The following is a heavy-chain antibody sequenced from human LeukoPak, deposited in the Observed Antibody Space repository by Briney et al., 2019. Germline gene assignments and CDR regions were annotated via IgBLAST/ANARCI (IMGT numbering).Heavy chain of an antibody. CDR1: GFIFSNYW. V-gene: IGHV3-7*01. CDR2: IKQDGSEK. Sequence: AGGSLRLSCEASGFIFSNYWMSWVRQAPGKGLEWVANIKQDGSEKYYVDSVKGRFTISRDNAKNSLYLQMNSLRAEDTAVYYCARDSVWGQWLGRFDYWGQGTLVTVSS. J-gene: IGHJ4*02. CDR3: ARDSVWGQWLGRFDY. D-gene: IGHD6-19*01.